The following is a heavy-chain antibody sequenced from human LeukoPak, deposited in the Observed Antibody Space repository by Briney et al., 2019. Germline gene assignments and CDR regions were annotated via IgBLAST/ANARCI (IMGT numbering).Heavy chain of an antibody. CDR2: INYSGST. CDR3: ARFGGPHAFDI. CDR1: GFTFSSYE. J-gene: IGHJ3*02. V-gene: IGHV4-59*01. D-gene: IGHD3-3*01. Sequence: LRLSCAASGFTFSSYEMNWVRQAPGKGLEWIAYINYSGSTNYNPSLKSRVTISVDTSKNHFSLTLSSVTAADTAVYYCARFGGPHAFDIWGQGTMVTVSS.